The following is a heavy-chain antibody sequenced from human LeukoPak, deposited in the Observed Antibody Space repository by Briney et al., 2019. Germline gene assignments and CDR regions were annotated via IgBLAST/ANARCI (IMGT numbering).Heavy chain of an antibody. V-gene: IGHV3-21*01. CDR2: ISSSSVSI. CDR1: GFTFSSYT. D-gene: IGHD6-13*01. CDR3: ARPQLGMGYSYYMDV. Sequence: NPGGSLRLSCEASGFTFSSYTINWVRQAPGKGLEWVSSISSSSVSINYADSVKGRFTISRDNAKNSLYLQMNSLRPEDTAVYYCARPQLGMGYSYYMDVWGKGTSVTVSS. J-gene: IGHJ6*03.